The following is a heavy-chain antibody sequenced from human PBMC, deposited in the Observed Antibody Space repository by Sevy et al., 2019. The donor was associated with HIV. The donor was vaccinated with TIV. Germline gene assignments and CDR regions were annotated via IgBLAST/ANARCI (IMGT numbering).Heavy chain of an antibody. D-gene: IGHD3-10*01. J-gene: IGHJ2*01. V-gene: IGHV3-7*01. CDR1: EFTLSRYW. CDR2: INQDGSEK. CDR3: GSGLMRYFDL. Sequence: GGSLRLSCAASEFTLSRYWMSWVRQAPGKGLEWVANINQDGSEKYYVDSVKGRFTNSRDNAENSVYLQMNSLRAEDTALYYCGSGLMRYFDLWGRGTLVTVSS.